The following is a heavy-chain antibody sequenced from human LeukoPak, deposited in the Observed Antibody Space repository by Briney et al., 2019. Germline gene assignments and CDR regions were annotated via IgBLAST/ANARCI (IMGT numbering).Heavy chain of an antibody. CDR1: GGSISSGSYY. CDR2: IYTSGST. J-gene: IGHJ4*02. D-gene: IGHD3-22*01. V-gene: IGHV4-61*02. CDR3: ARLRYYYDSSGYYRDY. Sequence: SQTLSLTCTVSGGSISSGSYYWSWIRQPAGKGLEWIGRIYTSGSTNYNPSLKSRVTISVDTSKNQFSLKLSSVTAADTAVYYCARLRYYYDSSGYYRDYWGQGTLVTVS.